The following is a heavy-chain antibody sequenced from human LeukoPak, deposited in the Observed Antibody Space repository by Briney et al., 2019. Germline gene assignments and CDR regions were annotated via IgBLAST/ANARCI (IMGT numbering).Heavy chain of an antibody. V-gene: IGHV3-30-3*01. CDR3: AKGNRYSSGWYVAFDY. CDR1: GFPFGSFA. Sequence: GGSLRLSCAASGFPFGSFAIHWVRQAPGKGLEWVTLISYDGINKYYADSVKGRFTISRDNAKNSLYLQMNSLRAEDMALYYCAKGNRYSSGWYVAFDYWGQGTLVTVSS. CDR2: ISYDGINK. J-gene: IGHJ4*02. D-gene: IGHD6-19*01.